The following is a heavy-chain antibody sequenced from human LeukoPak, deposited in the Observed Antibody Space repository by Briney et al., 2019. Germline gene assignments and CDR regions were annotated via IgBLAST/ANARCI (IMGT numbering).Heavy chain of an antibody. Sequence: GGSLRLSCAASGFNFSWYWMTWVRQAPGKGLEWVANINQEANEIYYVDSVKGRFTISRDNTHNSLYLQMNSLRSEDTAVYYCARLGGIYSENWFDPWGQGTLVTVSS. D-gene: IGHD1-26*01. V-gene: IGHV3-7*01. J-gene: IGHJ5*02. CDR2: INQEANEI. CDR3: ARLGGIYSENWFDP. CDR1: GFNFSWYW.